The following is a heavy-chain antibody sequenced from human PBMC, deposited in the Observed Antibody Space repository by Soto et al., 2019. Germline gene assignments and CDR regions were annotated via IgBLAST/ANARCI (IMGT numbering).Heavy chain of an antibody. CDR3: ARDRGYCSSTSCYAGWFDP. D-gene: IGHD2-2*01. Sequence: SVKVSCKASGGTFSSYTISWVRQAPGQRLEWMGRIIPILGIANYAQKFQGRVTITADKSTSTAYMELSSLRSEDTAVYYCARDRGYCSSTSCYAGWFDPWGQGTLVTVSS. CDR1: GGTFSSYT. J-gene: IGHJ5*02. CDR2: IIPILGIA. V-gene: IGHV1-69*04.